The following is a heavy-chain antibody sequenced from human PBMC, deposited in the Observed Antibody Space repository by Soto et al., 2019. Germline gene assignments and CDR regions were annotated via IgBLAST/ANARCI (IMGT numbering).Heavy chain of an antibody. CDR3: AQLYWAAFGTRYYFDY. D-gene: IGHD3-16*01. V-gene: IGHV2-5*02. CDR1: GFSFTTDGMG. Sequence: QITLKESGPTLVKPTQTLTLTCTFSGFSFTTDGMGVGCIRQHPGKALEWLALIYWDDDKRYSPALKSRLTITKDASRNQVVLTLTNMDPADTATYLSAQLYWAAFGTRYYFDYRGQVTLVTVSS. CDR2: IYWDDDK. J-gene: IGHJ4*02.